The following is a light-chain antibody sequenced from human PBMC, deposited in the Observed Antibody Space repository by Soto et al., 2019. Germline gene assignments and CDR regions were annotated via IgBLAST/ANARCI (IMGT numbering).Light chain of an antibody. CDR3: QQRDSWPIT. Sequence: EIVLTQSPATLSLSRGERATLSCGASQSISSYLAWYQQKPGQAPRLLIHDASDRAAGIPARFSGSGSGTDFTLTISSLEPEDFAIYYCQQRDSWPITFGQGTRLEIK. J-gene: IGKJ5*01. CDR2: DAS. V-gene: IGKV3-11*01. CDR1: QSISSY.